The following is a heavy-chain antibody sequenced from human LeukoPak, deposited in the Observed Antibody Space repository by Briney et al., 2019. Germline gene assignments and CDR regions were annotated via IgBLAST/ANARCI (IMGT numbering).Heavy chain of an antibody. CDR3: ARLVIRTATATNGGDY. CDR1: GYTFTNYD. Sequence: ASVKVSCKASGYTFTNYDINLVRQATGQGLEWMGWMNPNSGNIGYAQKFQGRVTMTRDTSTDTAYMELSSLRSDDTAVYYCARLVIRTATATNGGDYWGQGTLVTVSS. CDR2: MNPNSGNI. V-gene: IGHV1-8*01. J-gene: IGHJ4*02. D-gene: IGHD6-13*01.